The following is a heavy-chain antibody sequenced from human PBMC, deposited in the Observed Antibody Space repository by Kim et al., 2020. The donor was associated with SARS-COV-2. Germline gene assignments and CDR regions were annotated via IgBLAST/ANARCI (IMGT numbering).Heavy chain of an antibody. V-gene: IGHV3-30*04. CDR1: GFTFSSSA. J-gene: IGHJ4*02. CDR3: ARGPLLWFGELFDY. Sequence: GGSLRLSCAASGFTFSSSAMHWVRQAPGKGLEWVAVISYDGSNKYYADSVKGRFTISRDNSKNTLYLQMNSLRAEDTAVYYCARGPLLWFGELFDYWGQGTLVTVSS. CDR2: ISYDGSNK. D-gene: IGHD3-10*01.